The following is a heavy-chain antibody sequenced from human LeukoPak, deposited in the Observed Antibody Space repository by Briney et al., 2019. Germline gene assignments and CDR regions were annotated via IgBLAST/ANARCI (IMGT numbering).Heavy chain of an antibody. CDR2: MNEAGSEK. D-gene: IGHD2/OR15-2a*01. CDR3: ATEYCTDKGNFDL. CDR1: GFTFSSYW. V-gene: IGHV3-7*02. J-gene: IGHJ2*01. Sequence: PGGSLRLSCAASGFTFSSYWMSWVRQAPGQGLEWVANMNEAGSEKNYVDSVKGRFTISRDNIRNLLYLQMNYLIVEETAVYYCATEYCTDKGNFDLWGRGALVTVSS.